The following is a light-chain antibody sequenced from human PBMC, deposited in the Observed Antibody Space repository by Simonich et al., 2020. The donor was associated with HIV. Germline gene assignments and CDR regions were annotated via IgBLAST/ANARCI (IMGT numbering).Light chain of an antibody. CDR2: DVS. Sequence: QSALTQPRSVSGSPGQSVTISCTGTSSDVGGYNYISWYHPHPGKAPTLMLYDVSKRPSGVPDRFSGSKSGNTASLTISGLQAEDEADYYCCSYAGSYTYVVFGGGTKLTVL. V-gene: IGLV2-11*01. J-gene: IGLJ2*01. CDR3: CSYAGSYTYVV. CDR1: SSDVGGYNY.